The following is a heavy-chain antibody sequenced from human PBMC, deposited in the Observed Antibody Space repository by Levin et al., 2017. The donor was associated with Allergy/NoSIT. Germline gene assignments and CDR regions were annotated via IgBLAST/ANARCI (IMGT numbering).Heavy chain of an antibody. D-gene: IGHD2-21*02. Sequence: SETLSLTCAVYGGSLSDYFWIWIRQSPVKGLEWIGEIKYDGFTNYNPSLGSRVAISLDMSKNQFALKLSSVTATDTAVYYCARAWGRGDHFDHWGRGSPVTVSS. CDR3: ARAWGRGDHFDH. V-gene: IGHV4-34*01. CDR1: GGSLSDYF. CDR2: IKYDGFT. J-gene: IGHJ4*02.